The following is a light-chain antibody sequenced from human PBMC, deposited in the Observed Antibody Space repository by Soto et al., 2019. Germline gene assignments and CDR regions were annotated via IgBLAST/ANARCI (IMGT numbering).Light chain of an antibody. CDR2: DVS. J-gene: IGLJ2*01. CDR1: SSDVGGYDY. V-gene: IGLV2-11*01. Sequence: QSALTQPRSVSGSPGQSVTISCTGTSSDVGGYDYVSWYQHYSGKAPKLIIYDVSERPSGVPDRFSGSKSGNTASLTISGLQAEDEADYYCCSYAATSTLFGGGTKLTVL. CDR3: CSYAATSTL.